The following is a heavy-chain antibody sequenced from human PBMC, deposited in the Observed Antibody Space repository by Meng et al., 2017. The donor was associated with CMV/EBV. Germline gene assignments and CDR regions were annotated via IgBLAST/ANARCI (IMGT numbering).Heavy chain of an antibody. D-gene: IGHD3-3*01. CDR2: KNPNSGNT. Sequence: ASVKVSCKASGYTFTSYDINWVRQATGQGLEWMGWKNPNSGNTGYAQKFQGRVTMTRNTSISTAYMELSSLRSEDTAVYYCARGTVLRFLEWLVRGGYFDYWGQGTLVTVSS. J-gene: IGHJ4*02. CDR1: GYTFTSYD. V-gene: IGHV1-8*01. CDR3: ARGTVLRFLEWLVRGGYFDY.